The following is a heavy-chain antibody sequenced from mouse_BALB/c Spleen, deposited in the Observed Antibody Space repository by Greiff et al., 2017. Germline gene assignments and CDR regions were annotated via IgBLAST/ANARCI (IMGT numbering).Heavy chain of an antibody. J-gene: IGHJ3*01. CDR1: GYTFSSYW. V-gene: IGHV1-9*01. Sequence: QVQLQQSGAELVRPGASVKISCKATGYTFSSYWIEWVKQRPGHGLEWIGEILPGSGSTNYNEKFKGKATFTADTSSNTAYMQLSSLTSEDSAVYYCARITTGPWFAYWGQGTLVTVSA. CDR2: ILPGSGST. D-gene: IGHD2-4*01. CDR3: ARITTGPWFAY.